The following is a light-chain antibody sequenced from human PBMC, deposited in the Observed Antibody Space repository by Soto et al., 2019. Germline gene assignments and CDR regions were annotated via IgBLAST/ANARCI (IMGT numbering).Light chain of an antibody. CDR3: GAWDSSLTAVV. J-gene: IGLJ3*02. CDR1: SSNIGKNY. V-gene: IGLV1-51*01. CDR2: DNY. Sequence: QSVLTQPPSVSAAPGQTVTISCSGGSSNIGKNYVAWYQKLPGTAPQLLIYDNYKRPSGIPDRFSGPRSGTSATLGITGLQTGDEAEYYCGAWDSSLTAVVFGGGTKLTVL.